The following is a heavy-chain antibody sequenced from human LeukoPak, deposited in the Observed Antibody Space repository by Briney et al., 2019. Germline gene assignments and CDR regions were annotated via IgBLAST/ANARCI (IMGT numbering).Heavy chain of an antibody. V-gene: IGHV3-53*01. CDR3: ARANGDYEGYYFDY. D-gene: IGHD4-17*01. CDR2: IYAGDST. Sequence: GGSLRLSCAASGFTVSSSYISWVRQAPGKGLEWVSVIYAGDSTYYADSVKGRFIISRDNSKNTVYLQMDSLRAEDTAVYYCARANGDYEGYYFDYWGQGTLVTVSS. CDR1: GFTVSSSY. J-gene: IGHJ4*02.